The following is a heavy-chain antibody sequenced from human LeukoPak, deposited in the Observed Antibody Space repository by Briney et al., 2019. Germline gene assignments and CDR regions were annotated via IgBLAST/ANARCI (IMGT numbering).Heavy chain of an antibody. V-gene: IGHV6-1*01. CDR3: ARADDYGDDLLDYGMDV. CDR1: GDSVSSNSAA. D-gene: IGHD4-17*01. J-gene: IGHJ6*02. Sequence: SQTLSLTCAISGDSVSSNSAAWNWIRQSPSRGLEWLGRTYYRSKWYNDYAVSVKSRITINPDTSKNQFSLQLNSVTPEDTAVYYCARADDYGDDLLDYGMDVWGQGTTATVSS. CDR2: TYYRSKWYN.